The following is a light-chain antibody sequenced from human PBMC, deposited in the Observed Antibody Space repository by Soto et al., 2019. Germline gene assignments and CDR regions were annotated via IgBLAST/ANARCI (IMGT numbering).Light chain of an antibody. CDR3: QQGYISHMYT. V-gene: IGKV1-39*01. CDR1: QSISTY. Sequence: DIQMTQSPSSLSASVGDRVTITCRASQSISTYLNWYQQKPGEAPKLLIYAASTLQSGVPSRFSGSGSGTDFTLTISRLQPEDFASYYCQQGYISHMYTFAQGTKLEIK. CDR2: AAS. J-gene: IGKJ2*01.